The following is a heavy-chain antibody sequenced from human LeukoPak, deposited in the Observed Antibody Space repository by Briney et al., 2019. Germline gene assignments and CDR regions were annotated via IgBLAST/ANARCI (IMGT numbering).Heavy chain of an antibody. Sequence: GGSLRLSCVASGFTFSTSWVTWVRQAPGKGLEWVANIDKHGNGKYYVDSVKGRFAISRDYATNSVFLQMNSLRAEDTSVYYCARDAGWGYYDLWGQGTPVTVSS. D-gene: IGHD1-26*01. CDR2: IDKHGNGK. V-gene: IGHV3-7*01. J-gene: IGHJ4*02. CDR3: ARDAGWGYYDL. CDR1: GFTFSTSW.